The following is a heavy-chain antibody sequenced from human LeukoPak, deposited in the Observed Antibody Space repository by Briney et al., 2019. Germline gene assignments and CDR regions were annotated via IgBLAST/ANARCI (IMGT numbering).Heavy chain of an antibody. V-gene: IGHV1-8*01. Sequence: ASVKVSCKASGYTFTSYDINWMRQATGQGLEWMGWMNPNSGNTGYAQKFQGRVTMTRNTSISTAYMELSSLRSEDTAVYYCARGSMDIVLLVFWGQGTLVTVSS. D-gene: IGHD2-8*01. CDR1: GYTFTSYD. J-gene: IGHJ4*02. CDR2: MNPNSGNT. CDR3: ARGSMDIVLLVF.